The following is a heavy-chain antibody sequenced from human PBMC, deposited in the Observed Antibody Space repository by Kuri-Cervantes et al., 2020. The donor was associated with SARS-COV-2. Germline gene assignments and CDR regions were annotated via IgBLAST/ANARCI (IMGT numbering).Heavy chain of an antibody. D-gene: IGHD3-10*01. J-gene: IGHJ4*02. CDR3: ARGRLKYNNGWGFHYFDD. CDR1: GGTFNSFG. Sequence: SVKVSCKASGGTFNSFGFTWVRQAPGRGLEWMGQILPVFGTTTYAQRFQGRVAITADESSTTAYMDLNSLRSDDTAVYFCARGRLKYNNGWGFHYFDDWGQGTVVTVSS. V-gene: IGHV1-69*13. CDR2: ILPVFGTT.